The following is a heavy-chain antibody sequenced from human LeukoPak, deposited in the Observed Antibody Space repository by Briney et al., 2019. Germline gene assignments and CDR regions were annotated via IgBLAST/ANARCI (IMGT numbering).Heavy chain of an antibody. V-gene: IGHV3-15*01. CDR2: IKSKSDGGTT. J-gene: IGHJ4*02. Sequence: PGGSLRLSWAASGFTFSNAWMSWVRQAPGKGLEWVGRIKSKSDGGTTDYTAPVNGRFTISRDDSINTLYLQMNTLKAEDTAVYYCATYNYGSYFYGSIRYWGQGTLVTVSS. CDR3: ATYNYGSYFYGSIRY. D-gene: IGHD3-10*01. CDR1: GFTFSNAW.